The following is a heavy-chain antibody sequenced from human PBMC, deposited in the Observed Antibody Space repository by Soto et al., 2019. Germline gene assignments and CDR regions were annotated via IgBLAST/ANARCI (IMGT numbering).Heavy chain of an antibody. V-gene: IGHV4-4*02. CDR1: GASIGSGGW. D-gene: IGHD2-8*02. J-gene: IGHJ5*02. CDR2: IFHDGNT. Sequence: QVHLQESGPGLVKPSETLSLTCAVSGASIGSGGWWSWVRQPPGKGLEWIAEIFHDGNTNYSPPLKSRVTISVDKSQNQFSLNVYSVTAADTAVYYCARHEGWTGPDQWGQGTLVTVSS. CDR3: ARHEGWTGPDQ.